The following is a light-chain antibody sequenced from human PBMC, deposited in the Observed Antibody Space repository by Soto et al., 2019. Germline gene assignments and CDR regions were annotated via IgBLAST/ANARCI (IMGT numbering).Light chain of an antibody. J-gene: IGLJ3*02. CDR2: EVT. CDR1: SSDVGGYNY. CDR3: SSYAGRNTWV. V-gene: IGLV2-8*01. Sequence: QSVLTQPPSASGSPGQSVTISCTGTSSDVGGYNYVSWYQQHPGKAPKFMIYEVTKRTSGVPDRFSGSKSGNTASLTVSGLQPEDEADYYCSSYAGRNTWVFGGGTKLTVL.